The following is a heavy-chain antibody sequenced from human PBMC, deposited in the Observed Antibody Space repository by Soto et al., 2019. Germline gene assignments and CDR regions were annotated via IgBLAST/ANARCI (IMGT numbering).Heavy chain of an antibody. D-gene: IGHD3-10*01. V-gene: IGHV1-18*01. Sequence: QVQLVQSGAEVKKPWASVKVSCKASGYTFTSYGISWVRQAPGQGLEWMGWISTYNGNTNYAQQLQGRVTMTTDTSTSAAYLELRSLRSDDTAVYYCARDRGFVVRAPPVDYWGQGTLVTVSS. CDR3: ARDRGFVVRAPPVDY. J-gene: IGHJ4*02. CDR2: ISTYNGNT. CDR1: GYTFTSYG.